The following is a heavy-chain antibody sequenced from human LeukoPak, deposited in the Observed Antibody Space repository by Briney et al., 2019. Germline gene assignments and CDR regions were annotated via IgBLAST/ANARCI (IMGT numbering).Heavy chain of an antibody. CDR1: GGSISSGGYY. CDR3: ARGPSFGSGSRFDL. V-gene: IGHV4-31*03. J-gene: IGHJ2*01. D-gene: IGHD6-25*01. Sequence: SQTLSLTCTVSGGSISSGGYYWSWIRQHPGKGLEWIGYIYYSGSTYYNPSLKSRVTISVDTSKNQFSLKLNSVTAADTAVYYCARGPSFGSGSRFDLWGRGTLVTVSS. CDR2: IYYSGST.